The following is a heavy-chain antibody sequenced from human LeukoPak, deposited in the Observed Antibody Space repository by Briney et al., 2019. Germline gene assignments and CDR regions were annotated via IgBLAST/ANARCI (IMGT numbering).Heavy chain of an antibody. J-gene: IGHJ2*01. CDR2: INHSGST. Sequence: SETLSLTCAVYGGSFSGYYGSWIRQPPGKGLEWIGEINHSGSTNYNPSLKSRVTISVDTSKNQLSLKLSSVTAADTAVYYCARGREEYSGYDYKGHCYFDLWGRGTLVTVSS. CDR1: GGSFSGYY. CDR3: ARGREEYSGYDYKGHCYFDL. D-gene: IGHD5-12*01. V-gene: IGHV4-34*01.